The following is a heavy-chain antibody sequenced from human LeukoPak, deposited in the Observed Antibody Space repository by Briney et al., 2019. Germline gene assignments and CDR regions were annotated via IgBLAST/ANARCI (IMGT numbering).Heavy chain of an antibody. CDR3: ARVEQWLVY. Sequence: SETLSLTCAVYGGSFSGYYWSWIRQPPGKGLEWIGEINHSGSTNYNPSLKSRVTISVDTSKNQFSLKLSSVTAADTAVYYCARVEQWLVYWGQGTLVTASS. D-gene: IGHD6-19*01. V-gene: IGHV4-34*01. CDR1: GGSFSGYY. J-gene: IGHJ4*02. CDR2: INHSGST.